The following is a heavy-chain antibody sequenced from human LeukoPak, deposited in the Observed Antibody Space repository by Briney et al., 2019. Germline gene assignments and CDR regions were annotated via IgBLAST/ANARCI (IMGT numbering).Heavy chain of an antibody. J-gene: IGHJ6*04. CDR2: IYNDGSST. Sequence: GGSLRLSCAASGFTFSHYWMHWVRQAPGKGLVWVSRIYNDGSSTSYADSVKGRFTISRDNAKSTLYLQMNSLRAEDTAVYYCAELGITMIGGVWGKGTTVTISS. CDR3: AELGITMIGGV. CDR1: GFTFSHYW. V-gene: IGHV3-74*01. D-gene: IGHD3-10*02.